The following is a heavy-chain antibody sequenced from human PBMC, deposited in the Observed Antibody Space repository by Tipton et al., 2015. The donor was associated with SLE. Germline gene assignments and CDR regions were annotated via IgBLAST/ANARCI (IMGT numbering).Heavy chain of an antibody. Sequence: TLSLTCAVSGGSISSSNWWSWVRQPPGKGLEWIGYIYYSGSTNYNPSLKSRVTISVDTSKNQFSLKLSSVTAADTAVYYCARVGAAAAIDYWGQGTLVTVSS. D-gene: IGHD2-2*02. CDR1: GGSISSSNW. V-gene: IGHV4-4*02. J-gene: IGHJ4*02. CDR2: IYYSGST. CDR3: ARVGAAAAIDY.